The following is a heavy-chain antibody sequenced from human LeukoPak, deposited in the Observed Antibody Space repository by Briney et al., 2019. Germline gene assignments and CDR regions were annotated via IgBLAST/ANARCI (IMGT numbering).Heavy chain of an antibody. D-gene: IGHD4-17*01. V-gene: IGHV1-46*01. CDR3: ARASPNYGDYDYYYCMDV. Sequence: ASVKVSCMASGYTFTSYYMHWVRQAPGQGLEWMGIINPSGGSTSYAQKFQGRVTMTRDTSTSTVYMELSSLRSEDTAVYYCARASPNYGDYDYYYCMDVWGQGTTVTVSS. CDR2: INPSGGST. CDR1: GYTFTSYY. J-gene: IGHJ6*02.